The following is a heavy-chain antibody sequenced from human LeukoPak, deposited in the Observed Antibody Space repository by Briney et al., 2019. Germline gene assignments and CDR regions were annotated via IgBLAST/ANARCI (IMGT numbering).Heavy chain of an antibody. V-gene: IGHV1-46*01. CDR1: GYTFTSYY. CDR2: INPSGGST. D-gene: IGHD3-10*01. CDR3: ASGTYIWFGESAFDY. J-gene: IGHJ4*02. Sequence: ASVKVSCKASGYTFTSYYMHWVRQAPGQGLEWMGIINPSGGSTSYAQKFQGRVTMTRDTSTSTVYMELSSLRSEDTAVYYCASGTYIWFGESAFDYWGQGTLVTVSS.